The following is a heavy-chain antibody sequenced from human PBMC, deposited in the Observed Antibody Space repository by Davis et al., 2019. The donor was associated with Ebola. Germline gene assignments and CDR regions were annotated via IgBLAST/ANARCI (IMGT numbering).Heavy chain of an antibody. V-gene: IGHV6-1*01. D-gene: IGHD3-16*01. Sequence: HSQTPSLTCAISGDSVSSSGAAWNWIRQSPSRGLEWLGRTYYTSKWHNDYGESVKRRISINPDTSKNQLSLQLNSVTPEDAAVYYCVRGWGRSGLDVWGQGTTVTVSS. CDR1: GDSVSSSGAA. CDR2: TYYTSKWHN. J-gene: IGHJ6*02. CDR3: VRGWGRSGLDV.